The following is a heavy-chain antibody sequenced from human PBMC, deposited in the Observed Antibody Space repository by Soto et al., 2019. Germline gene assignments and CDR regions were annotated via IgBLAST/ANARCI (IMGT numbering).Heavy chain of an antibody. D-gene: IGHD2-15*01. J-gene: IGHJ4*02. CDR3: ARDSGCSGGSCHYYFDY. CDR1: GFTFSSYA. V-gene: IGHV3-30-3*01. Sequence: GGSLRLSCAASGFTFSSYAMHWVRQAPGKGLEWVAVISYDGSNKYYADSVKGRFTISRDNSKNTLYLQMNSLRAEDTAVYYCARDSGCSGGSCHYYFDYWGQGTLVTVSS. CDR2: ISYDGSNK.